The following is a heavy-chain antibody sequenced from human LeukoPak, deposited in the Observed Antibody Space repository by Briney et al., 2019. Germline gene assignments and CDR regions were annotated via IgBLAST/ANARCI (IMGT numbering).Heavy chain of an antibody. CDR1: GFIFSNYW. CDR3: ARDWGSTGYDLYDS. V-gene: IGHV3-7*01. Sequence: GGSLRLSCAASGFIFSNYWMTWVRQAPGKGLEWVAHIRQDGSGRHYVDSVKDRFTISRDNAKNSLDLQMDSLRAEDTAVYYCARDWGSTGYDLYDSWGQGTLVTVSS. D-gene: IGHD5-12*01. CDR2: IRQDGSGR. J-gene: IGHJ4*02.